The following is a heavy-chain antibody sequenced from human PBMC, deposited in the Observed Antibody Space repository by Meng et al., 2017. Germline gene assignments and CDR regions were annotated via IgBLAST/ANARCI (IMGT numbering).Heavy chain of an antibody. J-gene: IGHJ6*02. V-gene: IGHV1-69*13. CDR1: GGTFSSYA. Sequence: SVKVSCKASGGTFSSYAISWVRQAPEQGLEWMGGIIPIFGTANYAQKFQGRVTITADESTSTAYMELSSLRSEDTAVYYCARWVVEFYWDYYYGMDVWGQGTTVTVSS. CDR3: ARWVVEFYWDYYYGMDV. D-gene: IGHD2-8*02. CDR2: IIPIFGTA.